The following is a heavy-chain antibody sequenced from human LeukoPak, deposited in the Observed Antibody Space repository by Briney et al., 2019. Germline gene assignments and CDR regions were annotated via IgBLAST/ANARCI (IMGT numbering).Heavy chain of an antibody. Sequence: GGSLRLSCAASGFTFSSYWMHWVRQAPGKGLVWVSYISGDGSSTTYADSVKGRFTISRDNSKNTLYLQMSNLRAEDTAVYYCAKEPAYCGGDCYFLLDYWGQGTLVTVSS. V-gene: IGHV3-74*01. D-gene: IGHD2-21*02. CDR1: GFTFSSYW. CDR2: ISGDGSST. J-gene: IGHJ4*02. CDR3: AKEPAYCGGDCYFLLDY.